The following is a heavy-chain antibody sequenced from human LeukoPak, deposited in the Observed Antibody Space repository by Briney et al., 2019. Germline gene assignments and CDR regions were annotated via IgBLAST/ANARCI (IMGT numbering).Heavy chain of an antibody. J-gene: IGHJ4*02. CDR1: GFIVSSNY. CDR2: IYSGGST. V-gene: IGHV3-53*01. Sequence: PGGSLRLSCAVSGFIVSSNYMSWVRQAPGKGLEWVSIIYSGGSTYYADSVKGRFTISRDNSKSTLYLQMNSLRAEDTAVYYCARQVDTSAWSPFSYWGQGTLVTVSS. CDR3: ARQVDTSAWSPFSY. D-gene: IGHD6-19*01.